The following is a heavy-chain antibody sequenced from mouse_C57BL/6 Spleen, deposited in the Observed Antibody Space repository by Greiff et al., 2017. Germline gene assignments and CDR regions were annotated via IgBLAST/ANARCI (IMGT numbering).Heavy chain of an antibody. CDR1: GYTFTSYW. CDR3: ARGVGYYAMDY. Sequence: QVQLQQPGAELVKPGASVKMSCKASGYTFTSYWITWVKQRPGHGLEWIGDIYPGSGSTNYNEKFKSKATLTVDTSSSTAYMQLSSLTSEDSAVYYCARGVGYYAMDYWGQGTSVTVSS. V-gene: IGHV1-55*01. D-gene: IGHD1-1*02. J-gene: IGHJ4*01. CDR2: IYPGSGST.